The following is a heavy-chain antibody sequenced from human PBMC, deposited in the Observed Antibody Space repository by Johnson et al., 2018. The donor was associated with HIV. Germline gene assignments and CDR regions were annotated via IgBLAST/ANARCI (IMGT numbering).Heavy chain of an antibody. Sequence: VQLVESGGGVVQPGGSLRLSCAASGFTFSSYAMSWVRQAPGKGLEWVSAISGSGGSTYYADSVKGRFTISRDNSKNPLYLQMNSMRAEDTDVYYCSKERMVLAYCGCDCGEDAFDIWGQGTMVTVSS. J-gene: IGHJ3*02. CDR3: SKERMVLAYCGCDCGEDAFDI. CDR2: ISGSGGST. V-gene: IGHV3-23*04. D-gene: IGHD2-21*01. CDR1: GFTFSSYA.